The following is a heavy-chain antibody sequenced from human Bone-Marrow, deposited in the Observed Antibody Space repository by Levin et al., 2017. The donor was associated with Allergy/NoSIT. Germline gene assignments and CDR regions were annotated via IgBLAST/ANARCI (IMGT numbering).Heavy chain of an antibody. V-gene: IGHV4-30-2*01. D-gene: IGHD2-21*01. CDR2: IHHSGIT. Sequence: PSETLSLTCTVSGGSISSGAYSWNWVRQTPGKGLEWIGYIHHSGITYYNPSLESRVTISLDRSRNQFSLKVTSVTAADTAVYYCAAQPPNDVCTHSVGKAFDIWGQGTMVTVSS. CDR3: AAQPPNDVCTHSVGKAFDI. CDR1: GGSISSGAYS. J-gene: IGHJ3*02.